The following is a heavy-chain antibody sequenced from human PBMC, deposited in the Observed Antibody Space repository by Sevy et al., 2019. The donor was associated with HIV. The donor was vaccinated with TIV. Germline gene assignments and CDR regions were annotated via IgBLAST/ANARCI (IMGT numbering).Heavy chain of an antibody. CDR3: AREEYFYGSGTYGYGMDV. Sequence: SETLSLTCAVSGGSIRSSHWWRWVRQSPGKGLEWIGEIYYSGSRNYNPSLKSRLTISVDTSNNLFSLRLSSVTAADTAVYYCAREEYFYGSGTYGYGMDVWGQGTTVTVSS. CDR1: GGSIRSSHW. J-gene: IGHJ6*02. V-gene: IGHV4-4*02. D-gene: IGHD3-10*01. CDR2: IYYSGSR.